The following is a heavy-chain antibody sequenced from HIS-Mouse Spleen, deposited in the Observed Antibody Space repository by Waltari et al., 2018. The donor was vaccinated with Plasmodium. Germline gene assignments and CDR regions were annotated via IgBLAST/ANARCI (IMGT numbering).Heavy chain of an antibody. CDR1: GFPFSRYD. J-gene: IGHJ3*02. D-gene: IGHD1-1*01. V-gene: IGHV3-13*01. CDR3: ARGRWNHAFDI. Sequence: EVQLVESGGGLVQPGGSLRLSCAASGFPFSRYDMHWVRQATGKGLEWVSAIGTAGDTYYPGSVKGRFTISRENAKNSLYLQMNSLRAGDTAVYYCARGRWNHAFDIWGQGTMVTVSS. CDR2: IGTAGDT.